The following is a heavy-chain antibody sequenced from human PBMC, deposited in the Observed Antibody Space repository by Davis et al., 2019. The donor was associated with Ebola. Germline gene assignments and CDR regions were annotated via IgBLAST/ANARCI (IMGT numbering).Heavy chain of an antibody. CDR1: GGTFSSYA. CDR3: ARDQQWPGSYYYYGMDV. Sequence: ASVKVSCKASGGTFSSYAISWVRQAPGQGLEWMGIINPSGGSTSYAQKFQGRVTMTRDTSTSTVYMELSSLRSDDTAVYYCARDQQWPGSYYYYGMDVWGQGTTVTVSS. V-gene: IGHV1-46*01. D-gene: IGHD6-19*01. J-gene: IGHJ6*02. CDR2: INPSGGST.